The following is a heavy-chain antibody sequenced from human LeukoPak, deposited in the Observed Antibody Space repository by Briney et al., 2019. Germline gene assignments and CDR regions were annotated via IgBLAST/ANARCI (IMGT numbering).Heavy chain of an antibody. Sequence: SETLSLTCTVSGGSISSSSYYWGWIRQPPGKGLEWIGSIYYSGSTYYNPSLKSRVTISVDTSKNQFSLKLSSVTAADTAVYYCARAGLADHDAFDIWGQGRMVTVSS. CDR3: ARAGLADHDAFDI. CDR2: IYYSGST. J-gene: IGHJ3*02. V-gene: IGHV4-39*07. D-gene: IGHD6-19*01. CDR1: GGSISSSSYY.